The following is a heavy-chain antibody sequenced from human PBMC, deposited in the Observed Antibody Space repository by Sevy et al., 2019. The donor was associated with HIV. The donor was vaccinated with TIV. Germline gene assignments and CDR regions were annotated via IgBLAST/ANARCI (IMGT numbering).Heavy chain of an antibody. CDR2: IYYNGHI. CDR3: AGENAWGRGYS. J-gene: IGHJ4*02. V-gene: IGHV4-59*11. Sequence: SETLSLTCTVSGCSITSLYWNWIRQPPGKGLEWIANIYYNGHINYNPSLKNRVTISLDTSKNQFSLRLSSVTAADTAMYYCAGENAWGRGYSWGQGTLVTVSS. CDR1: GCSITSLY. D-gene: IGHD1-26*01.